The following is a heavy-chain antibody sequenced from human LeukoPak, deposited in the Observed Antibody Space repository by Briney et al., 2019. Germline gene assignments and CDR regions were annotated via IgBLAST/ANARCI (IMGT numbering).Heavy chain of an antibody. J-gene: IGHJ3*01. D-gene: IGHD3-9*01. V-gene: IGHV4-34*01. Sequence: KPSETLSLTCTVYGGSFSGYYWSWIRQPPGKGLEWIGEINHSGSTNYNPSLKSRVTISVDTSKNQFSLKLSSVTAADTAVYYCARRGSIFEDSEWRTAFDLWGQGTMVIVSS. CDR2: INHSGST. CDR1: GGSFSGYY. CDR3: ARRGSIFEDSEWRTAFDL.